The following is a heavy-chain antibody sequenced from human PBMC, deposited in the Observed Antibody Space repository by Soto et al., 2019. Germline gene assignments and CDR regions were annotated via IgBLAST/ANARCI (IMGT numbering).Heavy chain of an antibody. CDR2: IDWDDDK. CDR1: GFSLSTSGMG. CDR3: ARSSRLYCSSTSCSYYYGMDV. D-gene: IGHD2-2*01. J-gene: IGHJ6*02. Sequence: SCPTLVNPTQTLTLTCTFSGFSLSTSGMGVSWIRQPPGKALEWLALIDWDDDKYYSTSLKTRLTISKDTSKNQVVLTMTNMDPVDTATYYCARSSRLYCSSTSCSYYYGMDVWGQGTTVTVYS. V-gene: IGHV2-70*01.